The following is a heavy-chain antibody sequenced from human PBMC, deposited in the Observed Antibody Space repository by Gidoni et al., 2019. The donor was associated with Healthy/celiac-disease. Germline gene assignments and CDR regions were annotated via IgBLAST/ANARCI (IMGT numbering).Heavy chain of an antibody. CDR3: ASPLVVAATRDAFDI. J-gene: IGHJ3*02. V-gene: IGHV1-69*04. Sequence: QVQLVQSGAEVKKPGSSVKVSCKASGGTFSSYAIRWVRQAPGDGLELMGRIIPILGIANYAQKFQGRVTITADKATSTAYMELSSLRSEDTAVYYCASPLVVAATRDAFDIWGQGTMVTVSS. CDR2: IIPILGIA. CDR1: GGTFSSYA. D-gene: IGHD2-15*01.